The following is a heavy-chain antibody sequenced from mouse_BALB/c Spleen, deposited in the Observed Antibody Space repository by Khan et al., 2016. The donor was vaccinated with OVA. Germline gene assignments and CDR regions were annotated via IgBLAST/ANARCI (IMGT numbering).Heavy chain of an antibody. V-gene: IGHV1-61*01. J-gene: IGHJ3*01. D-gene: IGHD2-2*01. Sequence: QVQLQQSGAELVRPGASVKLSCKASGYTFTSYWMNWVKQRPGQGLEWIGMIDPSDSETHYNQIFKDKATLTVDKYSSTAYMQLRSLTAEDSAVYYCARREKYGYDPSWFAYWGQGTLVTVSA. CDR3: ARREKYGYDPSWFAY. CDR2: IDPSDSET. CDR1: GYTFTSYW.